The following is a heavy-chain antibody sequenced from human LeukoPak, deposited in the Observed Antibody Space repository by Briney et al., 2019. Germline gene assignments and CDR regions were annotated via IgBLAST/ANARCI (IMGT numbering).Heavy chain of an antibody. Sequence: GRSLRLSCAASGFTFNTYGMHWVRQAPGKGLEWVSYISSSGSPIYYADSVKGRFTISRDNAKNSVYLQLNSLRAEDTAVYYCARVSYSGGVYWGQGTLVTVSS. CDR3: ARVSYSGGVY. CDR2: ISSSGSPI. J-gene: IGHJ4*02. D-gene: IGHD6-25*01. V-gene: IGHV3-48*04. CDR1: GFTFNTYG.